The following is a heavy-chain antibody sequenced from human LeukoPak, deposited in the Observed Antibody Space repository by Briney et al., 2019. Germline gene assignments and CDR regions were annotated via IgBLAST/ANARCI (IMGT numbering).Heavy chain of an antibody. V-gene: IGHV1-2*02. CDR2: INPNSGGT. J-gene: IGHJ6*03. CDR1: GYTSTGYY. Sequence: ASVTVSCKASGYTSTGYYMHWVRLAPGQGLEWMGLINPNSGGTNYAQKFQGRVTMTRDTSNSTAYMELSRLRSDDTAVYYCARGYSYENYYQYYMDVWGKGTTVTVYS. CDR3: ARGYSYENYYQYYMDV. D-gene: IGHD5-18*01.